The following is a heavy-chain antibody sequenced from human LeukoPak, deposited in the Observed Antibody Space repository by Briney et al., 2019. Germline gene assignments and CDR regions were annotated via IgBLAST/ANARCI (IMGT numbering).Heavy chain of an antibody. CDR2: ISDSGGNT. CDR1: GFIFSTYA. CDR3: AKNARTARFLFDP. Sequence: GGFLRLSCAASGFIFSTYAMSWVRQAPGKGLEWVSGISDSGGNTYYADSVKGRFTISRDNSENTLYLQMNSLRVEDTAVYYCAKNARTARFLFDPWGQGTLVTVSS. V-gene: IGHV3-23*01. J-gene: IGHJ5*02. D-gene: IGHD2-21*02.